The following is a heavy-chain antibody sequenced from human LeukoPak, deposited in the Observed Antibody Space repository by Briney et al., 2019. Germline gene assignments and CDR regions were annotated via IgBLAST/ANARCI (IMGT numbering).Heavy chain of an antibody. CDR2: ISSSRSYI. CDR1: GFTFSSYS. J-gene: IGHJ4*02. Sequence: GGSLRLSCAASGFTFSSYSMSWVRQAPGKGLEWVSSISSSRSYIYYADSVKGRFTISRDNAKNSLYLQMNSLRAEDTAVYYCASNPPERDGYNLYYFDYWGQGTLVTVSS. D-gene: IGHD5-24*01. V-gene: IGHV3-21*01. CDR3: ASNPPERDGYNLYYFDY.